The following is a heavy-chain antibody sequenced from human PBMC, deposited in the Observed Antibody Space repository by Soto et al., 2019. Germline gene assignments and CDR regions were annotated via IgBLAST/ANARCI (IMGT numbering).Heavy chain of an antibody. Sequence: QVQLQESGPGLVKPSETLSLTCTVSGDSISRYYWSWIRLSPGKGLEWIGYIYYSGETNYNPSVKSRVTISVDRTKNQFSLKLSSVTAADTAVYYCARDQGGEFLQGSGMDVGGQGTTVTVSS. J-gene: IGHJ6*02. CDR2: IYYSGET. CDR1: GDSISRYY. D-gene: IGHD3-10*01. CDR3: ARDQGGEFLQGSGMDV. V-gene: IGHV4-59*01.